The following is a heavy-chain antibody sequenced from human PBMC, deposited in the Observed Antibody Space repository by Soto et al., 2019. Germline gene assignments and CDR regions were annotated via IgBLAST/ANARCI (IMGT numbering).Heavy chain of an antibody. J-gene: IGHJ6*02. CDR1: GGSISSGDYY. D-gene: IGHD2-21*01. CDR2: IYYSGST. V-gene: IGHV4-30-4*01. Sequence: PSETLSLTCTVSGGSISSGDYYWSWIRQPPGKGLEWIGYIYYSGSTYYNPSLKSRVTISVDTSKNQFSLKLSSVTAADTAVYYCARDRDWPRAKHYYGMDVWGQGTTVTVS. CDR3: ARDRDWPRAKHYYGMDV.